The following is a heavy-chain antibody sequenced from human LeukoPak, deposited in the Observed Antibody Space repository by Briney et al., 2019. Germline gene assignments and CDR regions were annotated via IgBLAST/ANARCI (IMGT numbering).Heavy chain of an antibody. J-gene: IGHJ4*02. V-gene: IGHV3-23*01. CDR1: GFTFSSYA. Sequence: GGSLRLSCEASGFTFSSYAITWVRQAPGKGLEWVSVIIGSGDNTYYADSVKGRFTISRDNSKNTVYLQMNSLRVDDTAIYYCAKDVSRFLEWLDDWGQGTLVTVSS. D-gene: IGHD3-3*01. CDR2: IIGSGDNT. CDR3: AKDVSRFLEWLDD.